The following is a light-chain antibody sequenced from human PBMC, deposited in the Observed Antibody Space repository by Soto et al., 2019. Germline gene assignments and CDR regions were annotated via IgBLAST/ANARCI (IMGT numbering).Light chain of an antibody. CDR3: QQYNSYSPLT. CDR2: DAS. CDR1: QSISSW. J-gene: IGKJ4*01. Sequence: DIQMTQSPSTLSASLGDRVTITCRASQSISSWLAWYQQKPGKAHKLLIYDASSLESGVPSRFSGSGSGTEFTLTISSLQPDDFATYYCQQYNSYSPLTFGGGTKVDIK. V-gene: IGKV1-5*01.